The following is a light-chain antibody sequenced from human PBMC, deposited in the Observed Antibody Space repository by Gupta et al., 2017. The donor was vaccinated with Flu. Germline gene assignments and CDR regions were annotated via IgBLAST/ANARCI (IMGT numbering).Light chain of an antibody. CDR1: TVAVTSGYF. J-gene: IGLJ2*01. V-gene: IGLV7-43*01. CDR2: RTN. CDR3: LLFYGGAHV. Sequence: QTVVTQEPSLTVSPGGAVTLTCASSTVAVTSGYFPNWFQQKPGQAPRALIYRTNNKHSWTPARFSGSLLGGKAALTLSGVQPEAESEYCCLLFYGGAHVFGGGTKLTVL.